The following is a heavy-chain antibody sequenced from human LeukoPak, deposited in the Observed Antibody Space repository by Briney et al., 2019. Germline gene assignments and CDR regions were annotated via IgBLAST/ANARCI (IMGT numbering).Heavy chain of an antibody. J-gene: IGHJ4*02. CDR2: ISGSGGST. CDR1: GFTFSSYA. D-gene: IGHD6-19*01. Sequence: GGSLRLSCAASGFTFSSYAMSWVRQAPGKGLEWASAISGSGGSTYYADSVKGRFTISRDNSKNTLYLQMNSLRAEDTAVYYCAKPSSQWLVQLFDYWGQGTLVTVSS. CDR3: AKPSSQWLVQLFDY. V-gene: IGHV3-23*01.